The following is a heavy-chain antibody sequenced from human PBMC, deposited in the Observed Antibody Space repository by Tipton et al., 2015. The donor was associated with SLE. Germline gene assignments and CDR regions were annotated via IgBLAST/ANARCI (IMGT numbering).Heavy chain of an antibody. Sequence: TLSLTCTVSGGSISSSSYYWGWIRQPPGKGLEWIGSIYYSGNTYYNPSLKSRVTILVDTSKNQFSLKLSSVTAADTAVYYCARLLYTSNWYNPLGYFQYWGQGTLVTVSS. CDR3: ARLLYTSNWYNPLGYFQY. V-gene: IGHV4-39*01. D-gene: IGHD6-13*01. CDR2: IYYSGNT. CDR1: GGSISSSSYY. J-gene: IGHJ1*01.